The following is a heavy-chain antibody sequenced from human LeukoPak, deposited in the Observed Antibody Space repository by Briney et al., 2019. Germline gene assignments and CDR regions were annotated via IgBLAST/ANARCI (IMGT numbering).Heavy chain of an antibody. V-gene: IGHV3-23*01. D-gene: IGHD2/OR15-2a*01. CDR1: GFTFYKNG. J-gene: IGHJ5*01. Sequence: GGSLRLSCAASGFTFYKNGMSWVRQAPGKGLEWVASSSAGSTYYADTVEGRFTISRDNFKDTLYLEMNSLRAEDTATYYCTKENSTWDLVLRFDSWGQGTPVTVSS. CDR2: SSAGST. CDR3: TKENSTWDLVLRFDS.